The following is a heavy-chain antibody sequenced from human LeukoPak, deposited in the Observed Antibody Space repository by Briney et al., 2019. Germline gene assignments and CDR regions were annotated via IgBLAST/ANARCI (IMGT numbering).Heavy chain of an antibody. CDR1: GGSISSSSHY. J-gene: IGHJ4*02. CDR2: IYYSGST. D-gene: IGHD3-9*01. CDR3: ARGSPYYDILTGYSLNYFDY. V-gene: IGHV4-39*07. Sequence: SETLSLTCTVSGGSISSSSHYWGWIRQPPGKGLEWIGSIYYSGSTYYNPSLKSRVAISVDTSKNQFSLKLSSVTAADTAVYYCARGSPYYDILTGYSLNYFDYWGQGTLVTVSS.